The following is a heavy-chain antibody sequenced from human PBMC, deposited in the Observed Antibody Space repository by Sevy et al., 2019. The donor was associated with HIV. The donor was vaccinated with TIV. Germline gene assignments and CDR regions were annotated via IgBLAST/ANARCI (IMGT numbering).Heavy chain of an antibody. V-gene: IGHV4-30-4*01. D-gene: IGHD3-22*01. J-gene: IGHJ4*02. CDR3: ARDMSGDYDSSGGYFDY. CDR2: IYYSGST. CDR1: GGSISSGDYY. Sequence: SETLSLTCTVSGGSISSGDYYWSWIRQPPGKGLEWIGYIYYSGSTYYNPSLKSRVTISVDTFKNQFSLKLSSVTAADTAVYYCARDMSGDYDSSGGYFDYWGQGTLVTVSS.